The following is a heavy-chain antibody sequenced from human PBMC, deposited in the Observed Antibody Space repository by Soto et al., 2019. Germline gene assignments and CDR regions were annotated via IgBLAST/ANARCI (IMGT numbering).Heavy chain of an antibody. D-gene: IGHD6-6*01. CDR3: SKDGYSSSFFDY. J-gene: IGHJ4*02. V-gene: IGHV3-23*01. Sequence: EVQLLESGGGLVQPGGSLRLSCAASGFTFSSDAMSWVLQAPGKGLEWVSAISGSGGSTYYADSVKGRFTISRDNSKNTLYLQMNSLRAEDTAVYYCSKDGYSSSFFDYWGQGTLVTVSS. CDR1: GFTFSSDA. CDR2: ISGSGGST.